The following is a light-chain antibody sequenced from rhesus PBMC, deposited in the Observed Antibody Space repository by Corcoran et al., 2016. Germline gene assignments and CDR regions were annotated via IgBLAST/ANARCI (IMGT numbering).Light chain of an antibody. Sequence: SFDLTHPPSVSVSPGQTARLTWGGDGIGYENVSWYHHHPPPAPVVVIHFDSERPAGIPARFSGSKSGNTATLTISGVETEDEADYYCQLWYRISDPPVFGSGTALTVL. CDR2: FDS. CDR1: GIGYEN. V-gene: IGLV3-44*01. J-gene: IGLJ6*01. CDR3: QLWYRISDPPV.